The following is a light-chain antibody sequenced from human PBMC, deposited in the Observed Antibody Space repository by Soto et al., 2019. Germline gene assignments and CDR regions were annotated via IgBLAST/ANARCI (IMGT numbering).Light chain of an antibody. V-gene: IGLV2-23*01. CDR2: GGT. CDR1: SSDVGSYNL. J-gene: IGLJ1*01. Sequence: QSALTQPASVSGSPGQSITISCTGTSSDVGSYNLVSWYQQHPGEAPKLMIYGGTKRPSGVSNRFSGSKSGNTASLTISGLQAEDEADYYCGSYAGITTYYVFGTGTKVTVL. CDR3: GSYAGITTYYV.